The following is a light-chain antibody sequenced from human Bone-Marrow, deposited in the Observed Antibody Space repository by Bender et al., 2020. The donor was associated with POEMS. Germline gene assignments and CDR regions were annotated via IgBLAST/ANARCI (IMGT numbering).Light chain of an antibody. CDR3: ASWDDSLNGWV. V-gene: IGLV2-14*02. CDR2: DVY. Sequence: QSALTQPASLSGSPGQSITISCTGTSSDVGTYDLVSWYQHHPGKAPKLMIYDVYKRPSGVSHRFSGSKSGTSASLAISGLRSEDEADYFCASWDDSLNGWVFGGGTKLTVL. J-gene: IGLJ3*02. CDR1: SSDVGTYDL.